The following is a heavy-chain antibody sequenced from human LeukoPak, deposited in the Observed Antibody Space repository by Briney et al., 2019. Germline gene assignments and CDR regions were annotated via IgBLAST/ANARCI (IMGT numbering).Heavy chain of an antibody. CDR1: GFTFSSYG. CDR3: ASPGSSSDY. CDR2: ISYDGSNK. V-gene: IGHV3-30*03. Sequence: GGSLRLSCAASGFTFSSYGMHWVRQAPGKGLEWVAVISYDGSNKYYADSVKGRFTISRDNSKNTLYLQMNSLRAEDTAVYYCASPGSSSDYWGQGTLVTVSS. D-gene: IGHD6-6*01. J-gene: IGHJ4*02.